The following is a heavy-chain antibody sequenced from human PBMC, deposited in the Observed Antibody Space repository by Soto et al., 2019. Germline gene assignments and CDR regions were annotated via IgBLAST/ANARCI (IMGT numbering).Heavy chain of an antibody. CDR1: GGSISSGGYY. V-gene: IGHV4-31*03. CDR3: AREYSSSSVRNWFDP. D-gene: IGHD6-6*01. J-gene: IGHJ5*02. CDR2: IYYSGST. Sequence: SETLSLTCTVSGGSISSGGYYWSWIRQHPGKGLEWIGYIYYSGSTYYNPSLKSRVTISVDTSKNQFSLKLSSVTAADTAVYYCAREYSSSSVRNWFDPWGQGTLVTVSS.